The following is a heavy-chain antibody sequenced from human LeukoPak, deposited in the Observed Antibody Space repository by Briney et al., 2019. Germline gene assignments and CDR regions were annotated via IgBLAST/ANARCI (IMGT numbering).Heavy chain of an antibody. CDR1: GFTFSSYT. CDR3: ARDRDPGYYDTNGYRRVNAFDI. CDR2: LTTSGSTK. J-gene: IGHJ3*02. Sequence: GGSLRLSCAASGFTFSSYTMNWVRQAPGKGLEWISYLTTSGSTKYYADSVKGRFTISRDNAKNSLFLQMNSLRAEDTAVYYCARDRDPGYYDTNGYRRVNAFDIWGQGTMVTVSS. V-gene: IGHV3-48*04. D-gene: IGHD3-22*01.